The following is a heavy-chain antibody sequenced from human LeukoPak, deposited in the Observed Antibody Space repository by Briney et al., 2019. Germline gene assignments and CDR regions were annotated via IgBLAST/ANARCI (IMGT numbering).Heavy chain of an antibody. CDR1: GGSISSYY. CDR2: IYYSGST. V-gene: IGHV4-59*01. Sequence: PSETLSLTCTVSGGSISSYYWSWIRQPPGKGLEWSGYIYYSGSTNYNPSLKSRVAISVDTSKNQFSLKLSSVTAADTAVYYCARSAVEMATIDFDYWGQGTLVTVSS. J-gene: IGHJ4*02. CDR3: ARSAVEMATIDFDY. D-gene: IGHD5-24*01.